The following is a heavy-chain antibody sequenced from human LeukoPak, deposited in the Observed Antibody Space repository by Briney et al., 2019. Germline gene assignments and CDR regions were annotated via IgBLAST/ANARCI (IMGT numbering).Heavy chain of an antibody. CDR3: ARRYITATAHDAFDI. J-gene: IGHJ3*02. CDR2: ISGNNGNT. CDR1: GYTFTSYG. V-gene: IGHV1-18*01. Sequence: ASVKVSCKASGYTFTSYGISWVRQAPGQGLEWMGWISGNNGNTNYAQKLQGRVTMTTDTATSTAYMELRSLKSDDTAVYYCARRYITATAHDAFDIWGQGTMVTVSS. D-gene: IGHD1-7*01.